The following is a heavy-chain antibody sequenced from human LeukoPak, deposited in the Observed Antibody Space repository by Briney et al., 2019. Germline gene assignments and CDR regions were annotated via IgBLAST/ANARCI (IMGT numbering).Heavy chain of an antibody. V-gene: IGHV4-59*01. D-gene: IGHD4-17*01. CDR3: AREDPQTTVPEGMDV. Sequence: PSETLSLTCTLSGGSLSQYYWSWIRQSPGKGREGIGYIYYSGTTNYNSSLKCRVTISVDTSRNQFSLQLRSVTAADTAVYYCAREDPQTTVPEGMDVWGQGTTVIVSS. J-gene: IGHJ6*02. CDR2: IYYSGTT. CDR1: GGSLSQYY.